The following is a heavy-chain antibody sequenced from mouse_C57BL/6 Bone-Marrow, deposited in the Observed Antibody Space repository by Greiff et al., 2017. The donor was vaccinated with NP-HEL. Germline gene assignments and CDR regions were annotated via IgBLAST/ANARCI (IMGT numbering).Heavy chain of an antibody. CDR1: GFTFSSYG. CDR2: ISSGGSYT. D-gene: IGHD2-4*01. Sequence: EVKLVESGGDLVKPGGSLKLSCAASGFTFSSYGMSWVRQTPDKRLEWVATISSGGSYTYYPDSVKGRFTISRDNAKNTLSLQMSILKSDDTAMYYCASPYDYDVAWFAYWGQGTLVTVSA. CDR3: ASPYDYDVAWFAY. V-gene: IGHV5-6*01. J-gene: IGHJ3*01.